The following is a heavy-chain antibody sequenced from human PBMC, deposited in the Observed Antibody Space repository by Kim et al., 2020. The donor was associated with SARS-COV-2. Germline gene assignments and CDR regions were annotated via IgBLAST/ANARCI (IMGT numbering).Heavy chain of an antibody. J-gene: IGHJ4*02. CDR1: GFTFSDYA. CDR2: MTGSGART. D-gene: IGHD3-10*01. CDR3: SKVLLYGLGSFDY. V-gene: IGHV3-23*01. Sequence: GGSLRLSCAASGFTFSDYAMNWVRQAPGKGLEWVSAMTGSGARTDYADSVKGRFTISRANSKKKVYLQMNSLRAEAKAAYYCSKVLLYGLGSFDYWGQG.